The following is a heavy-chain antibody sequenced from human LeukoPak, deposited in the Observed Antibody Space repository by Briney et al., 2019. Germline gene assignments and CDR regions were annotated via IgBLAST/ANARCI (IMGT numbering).Heavy chain of an antibody. Sequence: SETLSLTCAVSGGSISSSNWWSWVRQPPGKGLEWIGEIYHSGSTNYNPSLKSRVTISVDKSKNQFSLKLSSVTAADTAVYYCARHSIVVVPAAMEYFQHWGQGTLVTVSS. CDR2: IYHSGST. V-gene: IGHV4-4*02. CDR1: GGSISSSNW. J-gene: IGHJ1*01. CDR3: ARHSIVVVPAAMEYFQH. D-gene: IGHD2-2*01.